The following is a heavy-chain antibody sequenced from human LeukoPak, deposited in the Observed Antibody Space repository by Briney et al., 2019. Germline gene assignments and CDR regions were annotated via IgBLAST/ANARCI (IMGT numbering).Heavy chain of an antibody. CDR2: INPNSGGT. J-gene: IGHJ4*02. V-gene: IGHV1-2*02. CDR1: GYIFIDYY. CDR3: ARRALGTYSPIDY. D-gene: IGHD3-10*01. Sequence: ASVKVSCRTSGYIFIDYYIQWVRQAPGQGLEWMGWINPNSGGTDHAQKFQGKVTMTRDTSISTAYMELTRLRSDDTAIYYCARRALGTYSPIDYWGQGTLFTVSS.